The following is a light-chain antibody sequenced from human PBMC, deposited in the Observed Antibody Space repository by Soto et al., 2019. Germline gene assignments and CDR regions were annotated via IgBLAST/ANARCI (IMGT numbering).Light chain of an antibody. CDR1: QSVSRY. Sequence: IVLTQSPVSLSLSAGERATLSCRASQSVSRYLAWYQQKPGQAPRLLIYDASNRATGIPARFSGSGSGTDFPLTISSLEPEDFAVYYCQQRSNWPITFGQGTRLEIK. CDR3: QQRSNWPIT. J-gene: IGKJ5*01. CDR2: DAS. V-gene: IGKV3-11*01.